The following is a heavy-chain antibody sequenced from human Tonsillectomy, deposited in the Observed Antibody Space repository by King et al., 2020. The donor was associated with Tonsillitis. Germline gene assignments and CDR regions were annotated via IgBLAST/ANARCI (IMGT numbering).Heavy chain of an antibody. Sequence: QLQESGPGLVKPSETLSLTCTVSYGSISTSSYYWGWIRQYPGKGLEWIGTIYYSGSTYYNPSLKSRVTISVDTSKNQFSLKLRSVTAADTAEYYCARHGESSSWYXIGHFDLGGRGTLVTVSS. CDR2: IYYSGST. J-gene: IGHJ2*01. D-gene: IGHD6-13*01. CDR3: ARHGESSSWYXIGHFDL. CDR1: YGSISTSSYY. V-gene: IGHV4-39*07.